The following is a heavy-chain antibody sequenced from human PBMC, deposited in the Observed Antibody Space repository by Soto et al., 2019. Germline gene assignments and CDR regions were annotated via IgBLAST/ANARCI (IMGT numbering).Heavy chain of an antibody. Sequence: ASVKVSCKASGYTFTDNAMHWVRQVPGQRFEWMGWIFTDNGDTVYSQNFQGRVTITRDTSANTAYMDLSSLTSEYTAIYYCARGYQGSFDMWGQGTMVTVSS. V-gene: IGHV1-3*04. CDR1: GYTFTDNA. D-gene: IGHD2-2*01. CDR2: IFTDNGDT. J-gene: IGHJ3*02. CDR3: ARGYQGSFDM.